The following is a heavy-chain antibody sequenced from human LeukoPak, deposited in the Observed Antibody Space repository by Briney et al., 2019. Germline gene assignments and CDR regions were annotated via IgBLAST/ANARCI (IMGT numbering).Heavy chain of an antibody. CDR1: GYTFTSYA. J-gene: IGHJ4*02. Sequence: ASVKVSCKASGYTFTSYAMHWVRQAPGQRLEWMGWINAGNGNTKYSQKFQGRDTITRDTSASTAYMELSSLRSEDTAVYYCAREEGVSATFDYWGQGTLVTVSS. CDR2: INAGNGNT. CDR3: AREEGVSATFDY. V-gene: IGHV1-3*01. D-gene: IGHD2-21*01.